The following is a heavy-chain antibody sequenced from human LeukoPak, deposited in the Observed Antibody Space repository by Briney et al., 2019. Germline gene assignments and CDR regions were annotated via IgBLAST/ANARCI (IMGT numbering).Heavy chain of an antibody. CDR2: ISSSSSYI. CDR3: ARERIAAMGWFDP. D-gene: IGHD6-25*01. V-gene: IGHV3-21*01. J-gene: IGHJ5*02. Sequence: GGSLRLSCAASGFTFSSYAMSWVRQAPGKGLEWVSAISSSSSYIYYADSVKGRFTISRDNAKNSLYLQMNSLRAEDTAVYYCARERIAAMGWFDPWGQGTLVTVSS. CDR1: GFTFSSYA.